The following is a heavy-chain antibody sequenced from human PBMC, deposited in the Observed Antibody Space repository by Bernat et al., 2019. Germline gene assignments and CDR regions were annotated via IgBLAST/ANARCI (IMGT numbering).Heavy chain of an antibody. V-gene: IGHV4-38-2*01. CDR3: ARGGDYLWGPTNWFDP. D-gene: IGHD4-17*01. CDR2: IYHSGST. CDR1: GYSISSGYY. Sequence: QVQLQDSGPGLVKPSETLSLTCAVSGYSISSGYYWGWIRQPPGKGLEWIGSIYHSGSTYYNPSLKSRVTISVDTSKNQFSLKLSSVTAADTAVYYCARGGDYLWGPTNWFDPWGQGTLVTVSS. J-gene: IGHJ5*02.